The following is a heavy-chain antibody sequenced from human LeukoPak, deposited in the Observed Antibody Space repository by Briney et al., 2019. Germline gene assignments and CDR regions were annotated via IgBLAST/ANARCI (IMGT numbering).Heavy chain of an antibody. D-gene: IGHD3-9*01. Sequence: PGGSLRLSCAASGFTFSSYGMHWVRQAPGKGLEWVAFIRYDGSNKYYADSVKGRFTISRDNSKNTLYLQMNSLRAEDTAVYYCAKGRYFDWSDWFDPWGQGTLVTVSS. CDR2: IRYDGSNK. CDR3: AKGRYFDWSDWFDP. CDR1: GFTFSSYG. J-gene: IGHJ5*02. V-gene: IGHV3-30*02.